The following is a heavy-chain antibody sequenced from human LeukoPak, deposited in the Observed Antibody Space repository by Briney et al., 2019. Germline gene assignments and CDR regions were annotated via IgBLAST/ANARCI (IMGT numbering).Heavy chain of an antibody. J-gene: IGHJ4*02. V-gene: IGHV3-73*01. CDR3: TQWMVRGVTQHY. D-gene: IGHD3-10*01. Sequence: GGSLRLSCAASGFTFSGSAMHWFRQASVKGLEWVGRIRSKANSYATAYAASVKGRFTISRDDSKNTAYLQMNSLKTEDTAVYYCTQWMVRGVTQHYWGQGTLVTVSS. CDR2: IRSKANSYAT. CDR1: GFTFSGSA.